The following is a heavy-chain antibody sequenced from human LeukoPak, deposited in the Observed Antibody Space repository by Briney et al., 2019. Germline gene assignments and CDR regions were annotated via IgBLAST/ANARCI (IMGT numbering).Heavy chain of an antibody. J-gene: IGHJ3*01. V-gene: IGHV3-23*01. D-gene: IGHD2-8*01. Sequence: QPGGSLRLSCAASGFTFNNYAMTWVRHAPGKGLEWVSAIGGSSGNTFYADSVKGRFTISRDNSKNMLYLQMNSLRADDTALYYCAKDHGYCTNGLCSSLRAFDVWGLGTMVTV. CDR1: GFTFNNYA. CDR2: IGGSSGNT. CDR3: AKDHGYCTNGLCSSLRAFDV.